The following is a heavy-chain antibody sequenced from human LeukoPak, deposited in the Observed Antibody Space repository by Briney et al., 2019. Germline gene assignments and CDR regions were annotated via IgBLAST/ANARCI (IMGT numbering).Heavy chain of an antibody. CDR1: GGSISSSTYY. Sequence: SETLSLTCSVSGGSISSSTYYWGWIRQPPGKGLEWVGNIYNSGSTYYNPSLKSRVTISVDTSKNQFSLRLSSVTAADTAVYYCARQAYSSNLGWFDPWGQGTLVTVSS. CDR3: ARQAYSSNLGWFDP. V-gene: IGHV4-39*01. D-gene: IGHD6-13*01. J-gene: IGHJ5*02. CDR2: IYNSGST.